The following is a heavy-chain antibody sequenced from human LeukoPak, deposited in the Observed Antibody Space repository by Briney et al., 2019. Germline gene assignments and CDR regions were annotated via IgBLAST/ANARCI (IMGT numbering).Heavy chain of an antibody. J-gene: IGHJ6*02. D-gene: IGHD3-22*01. CDR1: GFTFSSYA. Sequence: SGGSLRLSCAASGFTFSSYAMHWVRQAPGKGLEWVAVISYDGSNKYYADSVKGRFTISRDNSKNTLYLQMNSLRAEDTAVYYCARDRYDSSGYYYSYYYYYGMDVWGQGTTVTVSS. V-gene: IGHV3-30-3*01. CDR2: ISYDGSNK. CDR3: ARDRYDSSGYYYSYYYYYGMDV.